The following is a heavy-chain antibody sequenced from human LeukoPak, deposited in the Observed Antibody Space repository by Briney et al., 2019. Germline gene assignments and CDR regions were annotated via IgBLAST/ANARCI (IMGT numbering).Heavy chain of an antibody. J-gene: IGHJ4*01. CDR2: IRRDGSHK. D-gene: IGHD6-25*01. Sequence: PGRSLTLSCAAPGFAFNDFAMYWVRQAPGKGLDWVALIRRDGSHKYYAHSIKGRFTISRDNSKNTLYLQMSSLRAEDTAVYYCAKSSIMFAAGRLGSIDFWGQGTLVTVSS. CDR3: AKSSIMFAAGRLGSIDF. V-gene: IGHV3-33*06. CDR1: GFAFNDFA.